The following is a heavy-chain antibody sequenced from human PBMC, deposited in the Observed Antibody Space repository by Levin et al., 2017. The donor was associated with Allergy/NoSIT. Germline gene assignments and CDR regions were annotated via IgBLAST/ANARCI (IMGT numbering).Heavy chain of an antibody. D-gene: IGHD3-10*01. J-gene: IGHJ6*03. CDR1: GYSFTSYW. V-gene: IGHV5-10-1*01. Sequence: GGSLRLSCKGSGYSFTSYWISWVRQMPGKGLEWMGRIDPSDSYTNYSPSFQGHVTISADKSISTAYLQWSSLKASDTAMYYCASQGRGFGDLFRYYYYYMDVWGKGTTVTVSS. CDR3: ASQGRGFGDLFRYYYYYMDV. CDR2: IDPSDSYT.